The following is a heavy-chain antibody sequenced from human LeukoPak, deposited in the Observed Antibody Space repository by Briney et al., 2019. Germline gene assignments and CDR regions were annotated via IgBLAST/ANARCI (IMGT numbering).Heavy chain of an antibody. V-gene: IGHV3-9*01. Sequence: GRSLRLSCAASGFTFDDYAMPWFRQAPGKGLEWVSGISWNSGRIDYVDSVMGRFTISRDNAKNSLYLQMNTLRAEDTAWYYCAKDIVGYSAYEFDYWGQGTLVTVSS. J-gene: IGHJ4*02. CDR1: GFTFDDYA. CDR3: AKDIVGYSAYEFDY. D-gene: IGHD5-12*01. CDR2: ISWNSGRI.